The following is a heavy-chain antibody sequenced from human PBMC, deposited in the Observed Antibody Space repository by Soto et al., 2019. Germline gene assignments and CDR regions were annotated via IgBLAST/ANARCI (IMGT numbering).Heavy chain of an antibody. CDR3: ARDSLGGPTPYWFEP. J-gene: IGHJ5*01. V-gene: IGHV4-30-4*08. CDR1: GGSISSGGYY. CDR2: IYYSGST. Sequence: PSETLSLTCTVSGGSISSGGYYWSWIRQHPGKGLEWIGYIYYSGSTYYNPSLKSRVTISVDTSKNQFSLKLSSVTAADTAVYYCARDSLGGPTPYWFEPGGQGTLVTVPS. D-gene: IGHD3-16*01.